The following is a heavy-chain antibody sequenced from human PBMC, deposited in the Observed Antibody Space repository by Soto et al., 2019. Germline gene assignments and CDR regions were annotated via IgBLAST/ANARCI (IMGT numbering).Heavy chain of an antibody. CDR1: GGSISTYY. J-gene: IGHJ4*02. CDR3: ARGRPWELYDY. Sequence: SQTLSLTCTVSGGSISTYYWSCIRQPPGKGLEWVGYIYYSGSTNYNPSLKSRVTISVDTSNNQFSLKLSSMTAADTAVYYCARGRPWELYDYWGQGTLVTVSS. D-gene: IGHD1-26*01. V-gene: IGHV4-59*12. CDR2: IYYSGST.